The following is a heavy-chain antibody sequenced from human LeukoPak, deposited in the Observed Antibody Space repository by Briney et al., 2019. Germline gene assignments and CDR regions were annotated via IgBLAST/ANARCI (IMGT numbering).Heavy chain of an antibody. Sequence: VASVKVSRKASGYTFTAYYMHWVRQAPGQGLEWMGWINPHNGGTKYAQKFQGRVTMTRDTSISTAYMELSSLSSDDTAVYHCVRGPDYGGTIDYWGQGTLVTVSS. CDR1: GYTFTAYY. D-gene: IGHD4-23*01. CDR3: VRGPDYGGTIDY. CDR2: INPHNGGT. J-gene: IGHJ4*02. V-gene: IGHV1-2*02.